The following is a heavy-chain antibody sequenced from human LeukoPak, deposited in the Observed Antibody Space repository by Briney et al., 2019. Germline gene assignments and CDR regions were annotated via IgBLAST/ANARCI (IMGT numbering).Heavy chain of an antibody. CDR1: GFTFSSYT. D-gene: IGHD5/OR15-5a*01. J-gene: IGHJ4*02. CDR3: ARDFMGASTA. V-gene: IGHV3-21*01. CDR2: ISSDSNYI. Sequence: GGSLRLSCAASGFTFSSYTMNWVRQAPWRGLEWVSSISSDSNYIYYEDSLKGRVTISRDNARNSLYLQMNSLRAEDTAMYYCARDFMGASTAWGQGTLVTVSS.